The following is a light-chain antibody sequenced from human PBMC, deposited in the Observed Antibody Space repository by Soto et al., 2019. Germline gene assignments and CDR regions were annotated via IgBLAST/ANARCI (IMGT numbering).Light chain of an antibody. V-gene: IGLV1-51*02. J-gene: IGLJ2*01. Sequence: QSALTQPPSVSAAPGQKVTISCSGSSSNIGNNYVAWYQQFPGTAPKLLIYQNNKRPSGIPDRFSGSNSGTSATLGITGLQTGDEADYYCGTWDSSLSAGVFGGGTKLTVL. CDR1: SSNIGNNY. CDR3: GTWDSSLSAGV. CDR2: QNN.